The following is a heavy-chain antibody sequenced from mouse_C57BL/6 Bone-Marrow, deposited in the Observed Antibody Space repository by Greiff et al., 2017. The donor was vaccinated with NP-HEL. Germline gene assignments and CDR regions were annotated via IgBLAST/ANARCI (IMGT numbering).Heavy chain of an antibody. CDR3: ARSRGNVDYYGSSPYYFDY. CDR2: INPGSGGT. Sequence: VQLQQSGAELVRPGTSVTVSCKASGYAFTNYLIEWVKQRPGQGLEWIGVINPGSGGTNYTEKFKGKATLTADKSSSTAYMQLSSLTSEDSAVYFCARSRGNVDYYGSSPYYFDYWGQGTTLTVSS. J-gene: IGHJ2*01. CDR1: GYAFTNYL. V-gene: IGHV1-54*01. D-gene: IGHD1-1*01.